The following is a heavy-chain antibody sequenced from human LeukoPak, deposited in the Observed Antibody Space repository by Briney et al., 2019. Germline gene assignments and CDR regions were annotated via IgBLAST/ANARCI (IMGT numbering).Heavy chain of an antibody. V-gene: IGHV3-74*01. D-gene: IGHD3-22*01. J-gene: IGHJ3*02. Sequence: GGSLRLSCAASGFTFSSYAMSWVRQAPGKGLEWVSRISNDGSSTTYADSVKGRFTISRDNANNTLYMQMNRLRAEDTAVYYCARERCYYDRSVHGFDIWGQGTMVTVSS. CDR2: ISNDGSST. CDR1: GFTFSSYA. CDR3: ARERCYYDRSVHGFDI.